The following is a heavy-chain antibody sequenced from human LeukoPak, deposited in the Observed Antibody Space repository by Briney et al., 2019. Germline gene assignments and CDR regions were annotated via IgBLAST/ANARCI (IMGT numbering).Heavy chain of an antibody. D-gene: IGHD2-15*01. Sequence: GGSLRLSCAASGFTFRAAWMSGGRATPGRGRGRGAKIKQVVVEKYTVDSVKGRFTISRDNAENSLFLQMNSLRVEDTAVYYCVRTHKIEGCSTSGDSCYSMYRHFDLWGRGSLVTVSS. CDR2: IKQVVVEK. CDR1: GFTFRAAW. J-gene: IGHJ2*01. CDR3: VRTHKIEGCSTSGDSCYSMYRHFDL. V-gene: IGHV3-7*01.